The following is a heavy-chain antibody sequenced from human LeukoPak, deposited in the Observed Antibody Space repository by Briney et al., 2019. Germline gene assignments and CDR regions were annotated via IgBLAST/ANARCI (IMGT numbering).Heavy chain of an antibody. V-gene: IGHV3-33*06. D-gene: IGHD3-22*01. CDR1: GFTFSTYG. CDR2: IWYDGSNK. Sequence: PGRSLRLSCAASGFTFSTYGMHWVRQAPGKGLEWVAVIWYDGSNKYYADSVKGRFTISRDNSKNTLYLQMNSLRAEDTAVYYCAKDVGGYYYSGYFDYWGQGTLVTVSS. CDR3: AKDVGGYYYSGYFDY. J-gene: IGHJ4*02.